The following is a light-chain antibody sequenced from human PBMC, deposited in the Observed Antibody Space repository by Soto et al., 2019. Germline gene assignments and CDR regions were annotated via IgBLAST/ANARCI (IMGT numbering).Light chain of an antibody. Sequence: DIQMAQSPSDLSASVGDRVTITCRASQSISRCVAWYQHKSGKAPKLLIYKASTLESGVPSRFSGSGSGTEVTLTISSLQPDDFSTYYCQKYNSFRTFGQGTKVEIK. CDR2: KAS. J-gene: IGKJ1*01. CDR3: QKYNSFRT. V-gene: IGKV1-5*03. CDR1: QSISRC.